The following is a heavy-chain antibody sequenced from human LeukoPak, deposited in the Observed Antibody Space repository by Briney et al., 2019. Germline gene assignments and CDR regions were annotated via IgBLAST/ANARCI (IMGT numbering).Heavy chain of an antibody. CDR3: ARDIAARQNY. CDR2: IDSSATST. J-gene: IGHJ4*02. CDR1: SFTPSSHG. V-gene: IGHV3-21*01. D-gene: IGHD6-6*01. Sequence: GGSLRLSCAASSFTPSSHGMAWVRQALGQGLEWISTIDSSATSTYYADSVKGRFTISRDNAKNSLYLQMNSLRAEDTAVYYCARDIAARQNYWGQGTLVTVSS.